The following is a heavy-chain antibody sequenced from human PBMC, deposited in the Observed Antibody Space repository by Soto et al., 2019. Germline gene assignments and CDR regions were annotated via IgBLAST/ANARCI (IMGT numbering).Heavy chain of an antibody. J-gene: IGHJ4*02. D-gene: IGHD6-19*01. CDR2: ISYDGSNK. CDR3: ARDWDSSGWYAYFDY. CDR1: GFTFSSYA. V-gene: IGHV3-30-3*01. Sequence: PGGSLRLSCAASGFTFSSYAMHWVRQAPGKGLEWVAVISYDGSNKYYADSVKGRFTISRDNSKNTLYLQMNSLRAEDTAVYYCARDWDSSGWYAYFDYWGQGTLVTVSS.